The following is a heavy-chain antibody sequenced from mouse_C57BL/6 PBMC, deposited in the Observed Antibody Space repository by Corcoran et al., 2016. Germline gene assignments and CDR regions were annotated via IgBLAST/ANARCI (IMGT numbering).Heavy chain of an antibody. CDR3: ARSARPYYSNLDY. CDR2: IHPNYGTT. CDR1: DSSFTDYK. Sequence: EFELQQAGSALVKRGAAVKISDKAADSSFTDYKMKWVKQSNGNSIEWMGVIHPNYGTTSYNQKFTGKATLTVDQSSRTTYMQLNSLTSEDSAVYYWARSARPYYSNLDYGGQGTTLTVSS. J-gene: IGHJ2*01. D-gene: IGHD2-5*01. V-gene: IGHV1-39*01.